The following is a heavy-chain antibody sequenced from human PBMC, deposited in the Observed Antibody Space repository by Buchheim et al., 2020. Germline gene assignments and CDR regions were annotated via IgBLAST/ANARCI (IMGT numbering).Heavy chain of an antibody. CDR3: ARQVVAAAIQGRDAFDI. CDR1: GHNFSNFW. CDR2: IYPADSDT. Sequence: EVQLVQSGAEVKKPGESLKISCQGSGHNFSNFWIGWVRQMPGKGLEWIGIIYPADSDTRYSPSFQGQVTISADKSISTTSLQWSSLKASDSAMYYCARQVVAAAIQGRDAFDIWGQGT. V-gene: IGHV5-51*01. J-gene: IGHJ3*02. D-gene: IGHD2-2*02.